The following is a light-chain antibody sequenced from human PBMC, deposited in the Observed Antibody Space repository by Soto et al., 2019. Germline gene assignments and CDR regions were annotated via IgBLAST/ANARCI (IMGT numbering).Light chain of an antibody. Sequence: DIQMTQSPSTLSASVADRVTITCRASRGIAGSLAWYQQKPGKPPKLLIYAESTLQSGVPSRFSGSGSGTRGTLTISSLQPEDFATYYCQQVKSYPRTFGGGTKVDIK. CDR1: RGIAGS. CDR3: QQVKSYPRT. J-gene: IGKJ4*01. CDR2: AES. V-gene: IGKV1-9*01.